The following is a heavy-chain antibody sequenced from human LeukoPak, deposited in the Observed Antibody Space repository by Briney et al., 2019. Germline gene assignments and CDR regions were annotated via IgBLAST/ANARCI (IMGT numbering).Heavy chain of an antibody. V-gene: IGHV4-39*01. Sequence: SETLSLTCTVSGGSISSSSYDWGWIRQPPGKGLEWIGTIYYSGSTYYNPSLKSRFTISLDTSKNQFSVKLRSVTAADTAIYYCARVESDILTGYPLYWGQGTLVTVSS. CDR3: ARVESDILTGYPLY. CDR1: GGSISSSSYD. J-gene: IGHJ4*02. D-gene: IGHD3-9*01. CDR2: IYYSGST.